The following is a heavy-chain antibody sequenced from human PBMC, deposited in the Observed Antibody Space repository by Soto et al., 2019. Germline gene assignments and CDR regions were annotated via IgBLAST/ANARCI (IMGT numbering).Heavy chain of an antibody. D-gene: IGHD3-10*01. CDR3: GRQGFGQLHGHVGV. V-gene: IGHV4-59*08. CDR1: GGSITSHY. J-gene: IGHJ6*02. Sequence: QVQLQESGPGLVKPSETLSLTCSVSGGSITSHYCSWFRQPPGKGLEGIGYIHHSGSTSYNPSLKRRITXXVXPXXDQFSLMFNSVTATNAALYYCGRQGFGQLHGHVGVWGPGNTVTVSS. CDR2: IHHSGST.